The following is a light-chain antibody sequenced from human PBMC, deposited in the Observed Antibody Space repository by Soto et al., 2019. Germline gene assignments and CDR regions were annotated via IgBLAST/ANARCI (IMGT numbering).Light chain of an antibody. J-gene: IGLJ3*02. Sequence: QSVLTQPASVSGSPGQSITISCTGTSSDVGGYNYVSWYQQHPGKAPKLMIYEGSKRPSGVSNRFSGSKSGNTASLTISGLQAEDEADYYCCSYAGSSVFGGGTKLTVL. V-gene: IGLV2-23*01. CDR3: CSYAGSSV. CDR2: EGS. CDR1: SSDVGGYNY.